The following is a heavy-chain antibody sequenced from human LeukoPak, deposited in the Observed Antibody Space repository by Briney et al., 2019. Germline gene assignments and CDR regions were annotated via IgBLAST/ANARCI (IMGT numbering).Heavy chain of an antibody. CDR2: IASSGRTT. V-gene: IGHV3-23*01. J-gene: IGHJ4*02. CDR3: ARARPIDY. Sequence: PGGSLRLSCAASGLTFSSYAMSWVRQAPGKGLEWVSAIASSGRTTYYADSVKGRFTISRDNSKNSLYLQMNSLRAEDTAVYYCARARPIDYWGQGTLVTVSS. CDR1: GLTFSSYA.